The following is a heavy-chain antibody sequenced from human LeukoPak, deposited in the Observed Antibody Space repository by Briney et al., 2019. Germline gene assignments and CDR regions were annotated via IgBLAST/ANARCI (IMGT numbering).Heavy chain of an antibody. V-gene: IGHV3-30*02. CDR2: IRSDGTID. CDR1: GFTFRGFG. J-gene: IGHJ6*03. CDR3: AKMWGASNHYYYIDV. Sequence: GGPLRLSCAASGFTFRGFGLHWVRQAPGKGLEWVALIRSDGTIDTYADSVKDRFTISRDNSKSTLYLQMNSLRAEDTAVYYCAKMWGASNHYYYIDVWGEGTTVTVSS. D-gene: IGHD4-11*01.